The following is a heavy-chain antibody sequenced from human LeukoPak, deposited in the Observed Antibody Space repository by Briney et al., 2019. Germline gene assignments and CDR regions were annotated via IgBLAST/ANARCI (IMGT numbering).Heavy chain of an antibody. CDR3: AREGPILTLVVTFDAFYI. Sequence: GGSLRLSCVASGFTFNNYDMQWVRQAPDKGLERVAVVTYDGNNKYFSDSVNGPFTVSRDNSKNTLFLQIISLRAEHTAVYYCAREGPILTLVVTFDAFYIWGQGAMVTVSS. D-gene: IGHD3-22*01. CDR1: GFTFNNYD. J-gene: IGHJ3*02. V-gene: IGHV3-30*04. CDR2: VTYDGNNK.